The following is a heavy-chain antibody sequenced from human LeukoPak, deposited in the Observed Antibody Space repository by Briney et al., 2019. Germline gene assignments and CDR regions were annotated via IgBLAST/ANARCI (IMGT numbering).Heavy chain of an antibody. J-gene: IGHJ6*03. CDR1: GSSISSGYY. D-gene: IGHD3-16*01. V-gene: IGHV4-38-2*01. CDR2: IYHSGTT. CDR3: ARHPSGGRRPDYYYYMDV. Sequence: PSETLSLTCAVSGSSISSGYYWGWIRQPPGKGLEWIGTIYHSGTTHYNPSLKSRVTISVDTSKNQFSLKLSSVTAADTAVYHCARHPSGGRRPDYYYYMDVWGKGTTVIVSS.